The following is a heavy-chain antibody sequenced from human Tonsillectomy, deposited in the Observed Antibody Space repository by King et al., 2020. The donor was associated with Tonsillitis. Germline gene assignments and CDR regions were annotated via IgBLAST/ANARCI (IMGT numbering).Heavy chain of an antibody. CDR3: ARVVAAIGHYYMDV. V-gene: IGHV4-30-4*01. Sequence: VQLQESGPGLVKPSQTLSLTCTFTGGSISSGDYYWRWIRQPPGKGLEWIGYIYYSATTHYHPSLRSRVTISVDTPKNQFSLKLSSVTAADTAVYYCARVVAAIGHYYMDVWGKGTTVTVSS. J-gene: IGHJ6*03. CDR1: GGSISSGDYY. D-gene: IGHD2-2*02. CDR2: IYYSATT.